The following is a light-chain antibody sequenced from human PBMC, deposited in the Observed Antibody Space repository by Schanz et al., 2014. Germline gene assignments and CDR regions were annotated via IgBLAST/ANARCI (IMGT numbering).Light chain of an antibody. J-gene: IGKJ4*01. CDR1: QGISTY. Sequence: AIRMTQSPSSLSASPGDRVTINCRASQGISTYLAWYQQRPGKAPNLLIYAASTLESGVPSRFSGSGSGTDFTLTIASLQSDDFSTYYCQQYFSYPITFGGGTKVDIK. V-gene: IGKV1-8*01. CDR2: AAS. CDR3: QQYFSYPIT.